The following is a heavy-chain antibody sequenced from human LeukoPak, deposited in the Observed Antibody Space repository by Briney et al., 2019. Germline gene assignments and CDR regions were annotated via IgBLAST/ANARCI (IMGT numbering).Heavy chain of an antibody. J-gene: IGHJ4*02. CDR2: TSNSGRTR. Sequence: GGSLRLSCAASGFTFTDFTMNWVRQAPGKGLEWVSWTSNSGRTRYYADSVKGRFTISRDNAKNSLYLQMNSLRAADTAVYFCARDYIYAFDYWGQGTLVTVSS. CDR1: GFTFTDFT. D-gene: IGHD5-18*01. CDR3: ARDYIYAFDY. V-gene: IGHV3-48*01.